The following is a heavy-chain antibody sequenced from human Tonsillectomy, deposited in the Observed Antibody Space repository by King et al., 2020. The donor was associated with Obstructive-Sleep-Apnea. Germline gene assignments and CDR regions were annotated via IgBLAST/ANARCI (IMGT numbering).Heavy chain of an antibody. CDR1: GGSISSGGYY. J-gene: IGHJ5*02. D-gene: IGHD2-21*02. V-gene: IGHV4-31*03. Sequence: QLQESGPGLVKPSQTLSLTCTVSGGSISSGGYYWSWIRQHPGKGLEWIGYIYYSGSTYYNPSLKSRITISVDTSKSQFSLKLSSVTAADTAVYYCARRVVVTFGDWFDPWGQGTLVTVS. CDR2: IYYSGST. CDR3: ARRVVVTFGDWFDP.